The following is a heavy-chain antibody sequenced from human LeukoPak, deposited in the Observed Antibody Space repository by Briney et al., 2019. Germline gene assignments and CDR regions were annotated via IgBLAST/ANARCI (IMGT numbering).Heavy chain of an antibody. CDR1: GFTFDDYS. V-gene: IGHV3-43*01. Sequence: AGVSLRLSGSASGFTFDDYSMHGVRQAPGKGLDWFGLFSWDGGRTYYADSVKGRFTTSRANSTHSLYLQMNSLRTEDTALYYCAKDRYSSGFHWGQGTLVTVSS. J-gene: IGHJ4*02. D-gene: IGHD6-19*01. CDR2: FSWDGGRT. CDR3: AKDRYSSGFH.